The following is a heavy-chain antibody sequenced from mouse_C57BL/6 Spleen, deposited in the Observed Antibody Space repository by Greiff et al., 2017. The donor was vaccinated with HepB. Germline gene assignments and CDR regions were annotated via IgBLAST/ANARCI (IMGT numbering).Heavy chain of an antibody. CDR3: ARSGTTVVAPYWYFDV. CDR1: GYTFTDYY. Sequence: EVKLQQSGPELVKPGASVKISCKASGYTFTDYYMNWVKQSHGKSLEWIGDINPNNGGTSYNQKFKGKATLTVDKSSSTAYMELRSLTSEDSAVYYCARSGTTVVAPYWYFDVWGTGTTVTVSS. CDR2: INPNNGGT. D-gene: IGHD1-1*01. J-gene: IGHJ1*03. V-gene: IGHV1-26*01.